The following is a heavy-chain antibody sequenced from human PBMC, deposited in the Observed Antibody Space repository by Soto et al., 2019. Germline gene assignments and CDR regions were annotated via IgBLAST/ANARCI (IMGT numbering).Heavy chain of an antibody. Sequence: QLQLQESGPGLVKPSETLSLTCTVSGGSISSSSYYWGWIRQPPGKGLEWIGSIYYSGSTYYNPSSKSRVTISVDTSKNQFALKLISVTAADTAVYYCARRRRYGDYVDYWGQGTLVTVSS. J-gene: IGHJ4*02. CDR3: ARRRRYGDYVDY. CDR1: GGSISSSSYY. CDR2: IYYSGST. V-gene: IGHV4-39*01. D-gene: IGHD4-17*01.